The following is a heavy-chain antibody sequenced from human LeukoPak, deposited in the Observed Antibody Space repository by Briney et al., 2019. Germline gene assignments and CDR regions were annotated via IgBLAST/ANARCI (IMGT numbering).Heavy chain of an antibody. J-gene: IGHJ4*02. V-gene: IGHV4-39*01. CDR2: IYYSGST. Sequence: PSETLSLTCTVSGGSISTSDYYWGWIRQSPGKGLEWIGSIYYSGSTYFNPSLKSRVTMSVDTSKNQFSLKLTSVTAADTAVYYCARAYCTTTIFYQYFDCWGQGTLVTVSS. D-gene: IGHD2-2*01. CDR1: GGSISTSDYY. CDR3: ARAYCTTTIFYQYFDC.